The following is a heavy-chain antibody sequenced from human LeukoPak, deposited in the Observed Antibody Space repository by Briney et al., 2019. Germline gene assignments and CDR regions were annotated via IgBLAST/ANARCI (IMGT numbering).Heavy chain of an antibody. V-gene: IGHV3-48*03. D-gene: IGHD2-2*01. Sequence: GGSLRLSCAASGFTFSSYEMNWVRQAPGKGLEWVSYISSSGSTIYYADSVKGRFTISRDNAKNSLYLQMNSLRADDTAVYYCARHQLLSYYYYYYMDVWGKGTTVTISS. J-gene: IGHJ6*03. CDR1: GFTFSSYE. CDR2: ISSSGSTI. CDR3: ARHQLLSYYYYYYMDV.